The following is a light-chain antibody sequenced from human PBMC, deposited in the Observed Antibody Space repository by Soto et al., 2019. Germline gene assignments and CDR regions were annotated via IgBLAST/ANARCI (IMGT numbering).Light chain of an antibody. V-gene: IGKV3-15*01. CDR2: GAS. CDR3: QHYNDWPLT. Sequence: EIVMTQSPATLSASPGERATLSCRASRSVSSSLAWYQQKPGRAPRLLIYGASTRATGVPARFSGSGSGTEFTLTISSLQSEDFAVYYCQHYNDWPLTFGGGTKVEIK. J-gene: IGKJ4*01. CDR1: RSVSSS.